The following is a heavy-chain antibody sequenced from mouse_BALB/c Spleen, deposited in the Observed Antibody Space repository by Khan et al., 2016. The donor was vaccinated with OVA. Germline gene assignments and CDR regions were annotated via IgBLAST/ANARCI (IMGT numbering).Heavy chain of an antibody. Sequence: QVQLKQSGAELARPGASVKLSCKASGYTFTSYWMQWVKQRPGQGLEWIGTIYPGDGDTRYTQKFKGKATLTADKSSSTVYMQLSSLTSEDSAVYYCASYMYDYFDYWGQGTTLTVSS. V-gene: IGHV1-87*01. CDR3: ASYMYDYFDY. J-gene: IGHJ2*01. CDR1: GYTFTSYW. CDR2: IYPGDGDT. D-gene: IGHD2-14*01.